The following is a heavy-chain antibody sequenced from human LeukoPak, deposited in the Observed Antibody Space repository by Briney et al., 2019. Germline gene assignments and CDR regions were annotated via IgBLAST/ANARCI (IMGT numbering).Heavy chain of an antibody. CDR1: GFTVSSNY. Sequence: GGSLRLSCAASGFTVSSNYMSWVRQAPGKGLEWVSVIYSGGSTYYADSVKGRFTISRDNSKNTLYLQMNSLRAEDTAIYYCAKEVVHFWSGFDYWGQGALVTVSS. V-gene: IGHV3-53*01. J-gene: IGHJ4*02. CDR2: IYSGGST. CDR3: AKEVVHFWSGFDY. D-gene: IGHD3-3*02.